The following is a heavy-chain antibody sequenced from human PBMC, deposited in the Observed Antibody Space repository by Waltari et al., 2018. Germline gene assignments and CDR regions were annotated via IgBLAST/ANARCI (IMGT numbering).Heavy chain of an antibody. V-gene: IGHV4-59*01. Sequence: QVQLQESGPGLVKPSETLSLTCTVSGGSISSYYWSWIRQPPGKGLEWIGYIYYSGSTNYTPSLKSRVTISVDPSKNQFSLKLSSVTAADTAVYYCARGRPFGGASWSDPWGQGTLVTVSS. D-gene: IGHD3-16*01. CDR1: GGSISSYY. CDR2: IYYSGST. CDR3: ARGRPFGGASWSDP. J-gene: IGHJ5*02.